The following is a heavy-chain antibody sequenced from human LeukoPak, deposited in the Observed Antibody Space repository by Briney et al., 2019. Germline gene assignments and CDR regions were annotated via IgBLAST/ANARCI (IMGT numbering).Heavy chain of an antibody. D-gene: IGHD3-3*01. CDR3: ARDNPSYRKYYDFWSGYSASGYFDY. CDR2: ISYDGSNK. J-gene: IGHJ4*02. CDR1: GFTFNNYG. Sequence: GGSLRLSCAASGFTFNNYGMHWVRQAPGKGLEWVAVISYDGSNKYCADSVKGRFTISRDNSKNTLYLQMNSLRAEDTAVYYCARDNPSYRKYYDFWSGYSASGYFDYWGQGTLVTVSS. V-gene: IGHV3-30*03.